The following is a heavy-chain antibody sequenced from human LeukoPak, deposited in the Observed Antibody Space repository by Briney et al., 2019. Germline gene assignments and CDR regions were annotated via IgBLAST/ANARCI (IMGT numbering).Heavy chain of an antibody. Sequence: GGSLRLSCVGSGFTFRTYWMSWVRQAPGKGLEWVANIKYDGSQKDYLDSVKGRFTISRDNAKNSMFQEMNGLRVEDTAVYYCARDGRTTMDVWGRGTTVIVSS. CDR3: ARDGRTTMDV. J-gene: IGHJ6*02. CDR1: GFTFRTYW. D-gene: IGHD1-14*01. CDR2: IKYDGSQK. V-gene: IGHV3-7*01.